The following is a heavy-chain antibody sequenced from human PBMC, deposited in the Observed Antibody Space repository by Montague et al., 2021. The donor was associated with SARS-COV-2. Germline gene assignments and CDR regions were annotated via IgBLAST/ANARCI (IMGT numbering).Heavy chain of an antibody. Sequence: SETLSLTCGVYGGSFGDDHWSWIRQPPGKGLEWIGDIKQSGSTNYNPSLKSRVTISVDTSRNQFSLKLTSVTAADTAVYFCARGHLSVSMIVVVFTSASYYFDYWGQGVLVTVSS. V-gene: IGHV4-34*01. J-gene: IGHJ4*02. CDR3: ARGHLSVSMIVVVFTSASYYFDY. CDR1: GGSFGDDH. D-gene: IGHD3-22*01. CDR2: IKQSGST.